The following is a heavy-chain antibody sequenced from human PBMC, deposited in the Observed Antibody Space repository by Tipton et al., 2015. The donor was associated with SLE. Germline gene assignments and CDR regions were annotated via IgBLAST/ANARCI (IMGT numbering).Heavy chain of an antibody. CDR1: GGSFSGYY. J-gene: IGHJ4*02. D-gene: IGHD6-6*01. V-gene: IGHV4-34*01. CDR2: INHSGST. Sequence: LRLSCAVYGGSFSGYYWSWIRQPPGKGLEWIGEINHSGSTNYNPSLKSRVTISVDTSKNPFSLKLSSVTAADTAVYYCARGLWVIAARPYYFDCWGQGTLVTVSS. CDR3: ARGLWVIAARPYYFDC.